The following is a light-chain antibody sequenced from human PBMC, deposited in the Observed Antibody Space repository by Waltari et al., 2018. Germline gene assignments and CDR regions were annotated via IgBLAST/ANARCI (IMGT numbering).Light chain of an antibody. Sequence: QAVLTQPASLSASPGASASPPRTLRRDINVGTYKIYWYQQRPGSPPQFLVKYKPDSGTQLGSGVPSRFSGSKDTSANAGILLISGLQSEDETDYYCMILYNNAVVFGGGTKVTVL. CDR2: YKPDSGT. CDR3: MILYNNAVV. J-gene: IGLJ3*02. CDR1: RDINVGTYK. V-gene: IGLV5-45*01.